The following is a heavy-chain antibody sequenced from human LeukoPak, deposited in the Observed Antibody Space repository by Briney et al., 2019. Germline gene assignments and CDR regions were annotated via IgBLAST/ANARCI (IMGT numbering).Heavy chain of an antibody. D-gene: IGHD3-22*01. CDR2: IYYSGST. J-gene: IGHJ4*02. Sequence: PSETLSLTCTVSGGSISSYYWSWIRQPPGKGLEWIGYIYYSGSTNYNPSLKSRVTISVDTSKNQFSLKLSSVTAADTAVYYCARGANYYDSSGYYSPNFDYWGQGTLVTVSS. V-gene: IGHV4-59*08. CDR3: ARGANYYDSSGYYSPNFDY. CDR1: GGSISSYY.